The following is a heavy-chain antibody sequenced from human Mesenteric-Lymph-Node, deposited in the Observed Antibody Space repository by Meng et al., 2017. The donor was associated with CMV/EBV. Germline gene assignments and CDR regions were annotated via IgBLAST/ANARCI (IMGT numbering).Heavy chain of an antibody. Sequence: QVQLHPLGAGLLKPSEALSVTCAVYGGSFSGYYWNWIRQSSEKGLEWIGEINHSGSTTYNPSFTSRIIISVDTSTNQISLNMSSVTAADTAVYYCARGSSYDILTGYFDYWGQGALVTVSS. CDR1: GGSFSGYY. CDR2: INHSGST. J-gene: IGHJ4*02. D-gene: IGHD3-9*01. V-gene: IGHV4-34*01. CDR3: ARGSSYDILTGYFDY.